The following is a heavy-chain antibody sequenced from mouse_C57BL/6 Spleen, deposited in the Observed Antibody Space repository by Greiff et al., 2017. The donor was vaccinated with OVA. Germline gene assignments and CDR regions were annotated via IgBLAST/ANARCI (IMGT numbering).Heavy chain of an antibody. Sequence: QVQLQQSGAELARPGASVKLSCKASGYTFTSYGISWVKQRTGQGLEWIGEIYPRSGNTYYNEKFKGKATLTADKSSSTAYMELRSLTSEDSAVYFCALTGTRAMDYWGQGTSVTVSS. J-gene: IGHJ4*01. CDR3: ALTGTRAMDY. V-gene: IGHV1-81*01. D-gene: IGHD4-1*01. CDR1: GYTFTSYG. CDR2: IYPRSGNT.